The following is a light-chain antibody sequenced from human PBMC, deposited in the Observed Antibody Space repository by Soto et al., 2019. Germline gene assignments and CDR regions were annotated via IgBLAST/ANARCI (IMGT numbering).Light chain of an antibody. V-gene: IGKV1-12*01. CDR3: QQANSFPLT. J-gene: IGKJ4*01. Sequence: DIQMTQSPSSVSASVGDTVSITCRASRGINIWLGWYQQKAGKVPKLLVYSASSLQSGVSSRFTGSGSGTDFTLTIRSLQTEDYATYFCQQANSFPLTFGGGTKVDTK. CDR2: SAS. CDR1: RGINIW.